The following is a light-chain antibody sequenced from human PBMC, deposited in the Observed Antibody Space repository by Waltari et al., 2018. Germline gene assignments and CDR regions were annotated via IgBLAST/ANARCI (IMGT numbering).Light chain of an antibody. J-gene: IGKJ3*01. CDR3: QQVYSYPLT. V-gene: IGKV1-9*01. CDR2: AAS. Sequence: IQLTQSPSSLSASVGDRVTITCRASQDINSHLAWYQKIPGKAPDLLIYAASILQIGVPSRFSGSGSGTEFTLTITSLQPEDFATYYCQQVYSYPLTFGPGTKVDVK. CDR1: QDINSH.